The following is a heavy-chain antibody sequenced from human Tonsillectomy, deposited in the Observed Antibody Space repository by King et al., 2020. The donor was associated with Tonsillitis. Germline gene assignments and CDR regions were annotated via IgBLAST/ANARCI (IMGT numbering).Heavy chain of an antibody. CDR2: ISGSGGST. CDR1: GFTFSSYA. CDR3: AKDCDYGEYYYYYYMDV. V-gene: IGHV3-23*04. D-gene: IGHD4-17*01. Sequence: VQLVESGGGLVQPGGSLRLSCAASGFTFSSYAMSWVRQAPGKGLEWVSAISGSGGSTYYADSVKGRFTISRDNSKNTLYLQMNSLRAEDTAVYYCAKDCDYGEYYYYYYMDVWGKGTTVTVSS. J-gene: IGHJ6*03.